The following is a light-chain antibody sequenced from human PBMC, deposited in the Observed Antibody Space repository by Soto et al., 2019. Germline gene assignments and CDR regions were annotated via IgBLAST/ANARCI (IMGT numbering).Light chain of an antibody. CDR2: QAS. J-gene: IGKJ5*01. CDR1: QSIINW. CDR3: QQYLNFPFT. Sequence: DIQMTQSPSTLSASVGDRVTITCRASQSIINWLAWYQQKPGKAPRFLIHQASVLETGVPSRFSGSGSATEFALTITSLQPDDFGVYYCQQYLNFPFTFGQGTRLDIK. V-gene: IGKV1-5*03.